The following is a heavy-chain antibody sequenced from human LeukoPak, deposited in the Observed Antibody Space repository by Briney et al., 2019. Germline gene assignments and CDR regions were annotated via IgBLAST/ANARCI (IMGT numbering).Heavy chain of an antibody. V-gene: IGHV3-30-3*01. CDR1: GFTFSSYA. CDR2: ISYDGSNK. D-gene: IGHD2-15*01. Sequence: GRSLRLSCAASGFTFSSYAMRWVRQAPGKGLEWVAVISYDGSNKYYADSVKARFTISRDNSKNTLYLQMNSLRAEDTAVYYCARGVTEDIVVVVAATYYFDYWGQGTLVTVSS. J-gene: IGHJ4*02. CDR3: ARGVTEDIVVVVAATYYFDY.